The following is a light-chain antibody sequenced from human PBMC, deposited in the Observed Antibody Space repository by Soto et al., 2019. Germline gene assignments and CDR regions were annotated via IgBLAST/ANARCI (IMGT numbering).Light chain of an antibody. V-gene: IGKV1-5*03. CDR2: KAS. Sequence: DIQMTQSPSTQSASVGDRVTITCRASQSISSWLAWYQQKPGKAPNLLIYKASSLQSGVPSRFSGSGSGTEFTLTITSLQPDDCGTYYCQQYNDKWAFGQGTKV. J-gene: IGKJ1*01. CDR3: QQYNDKWA. CDR1: QSISSW.